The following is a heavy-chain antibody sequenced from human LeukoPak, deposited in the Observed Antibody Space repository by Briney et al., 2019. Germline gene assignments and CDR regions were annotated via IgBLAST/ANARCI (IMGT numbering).Heavy chain of an antibody. V-gene: IGHV1-18*01. D-gene: IGHD3-22*01. J-gene: IGHJ4*02. CDR2: ISAYNGNT. Sequence: ASVKVSCKASGYTFTSYGISWVRQAPGQGPEWMGWISAYNGNTNYAQKLQGRVTMTTGTSTSTAYMELRSLRSDDTAVYYCAREPSYYDSSGSRFDYWGQGTLVTVSS. CDR3: AREPSYYDSSGSRFDY. CDR1: GYTFTSYG.